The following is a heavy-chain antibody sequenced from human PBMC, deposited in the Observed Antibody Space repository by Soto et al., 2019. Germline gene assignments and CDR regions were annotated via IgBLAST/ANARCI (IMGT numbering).Heavy chain of an antibody. CDR1: GFTFSSYS. J-gene: IGHJ4*02. V-gene: IGHV3-21*04. Sequence: GGSLRLSCAASGFTFSSYSMNWVRQAPGKGLEWVSSISSSSSYIYYADSVKGRFTISRDNAKNSLYLQMNSLRAEDTALYYCARGIAVAGPFDYWGQGTLVTVSS. CDR2: ISSSSSYI. CDR3: ARGIAVAGPFDY. D-gene: IGHD6-19*01.